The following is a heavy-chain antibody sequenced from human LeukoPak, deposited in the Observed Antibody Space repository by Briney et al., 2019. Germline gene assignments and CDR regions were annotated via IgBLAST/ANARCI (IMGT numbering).Heavy chain of an antibody. CDR1: GGSFSGYY. Sequence: SETLSLTCAVYGGSFSGYYWSWIRQPPGKGLEWIGEINHSGSTNYNPSLKSRVTISVDTSKNQFSLKLSSVTAADTAVYYCARGSSIAVAEGWGQGTLVTVSS. CDR3: ARGSSIAVAEG. D-gene: IGHD6-19*01. J-gene: IGHJ4*02. CDR2: INHSGST. V-gene: IGHV4-34*01.